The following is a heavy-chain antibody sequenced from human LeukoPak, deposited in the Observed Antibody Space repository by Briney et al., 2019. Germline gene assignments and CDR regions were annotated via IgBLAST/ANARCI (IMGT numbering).Heavy chain of an antibody. J-gene: IGHJ5*02. CDR1: GYSFTSYW. V-gene: IGHV5-51*01. CDR2: TYPGDSDS. Sequence: LGGSLKISCKGSGYSFTSYWIGWVRQMPGKGLEWMGITYPGDSDSRYSPSFQGQVTISADKSISTAYLQWRSLKASDTAMYYCARLHGTNWLDPWGQGTLVTVSS. CDR3: ARLHGTNWLDP.